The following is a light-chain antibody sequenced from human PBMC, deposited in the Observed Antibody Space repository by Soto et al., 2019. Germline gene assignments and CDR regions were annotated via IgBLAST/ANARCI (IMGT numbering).Light chain of an antibody. Sequence: QSALTQPACVSGSPGQSITISCTGTSSDIGGYNYVSWYQQHPGKAPKLMIYDVRNRPSGASNRFSGSKSGNTASLTISGLQAEYEADYYCSSYTSNSTLHNYVFGNRTKLTVL. CDR3: SSYTSNSTLHNYV. V-gene: IGLV2-14*03. CDR2: DVR. J-gene: IGLJ1*01. CDR1: SSDIGGYNY.